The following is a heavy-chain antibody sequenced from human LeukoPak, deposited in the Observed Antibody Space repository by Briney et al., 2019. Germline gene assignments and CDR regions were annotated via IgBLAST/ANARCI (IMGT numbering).Heavy chain of an antibody. Sequence: GASVKVSCKASGGTFSSYAISWVRQAPGQGLEWMGGIIPIFGTANYAQKFQGRVTITADESTSTAYMELSSLRSEDTAVYYCARGLRAYYDYVWGSRDYYYYYMDVWGKGTTVTVSS. CDR3: ARGLRAYYDYVWGSRDYYYYYMDV. J-gene: IGHJ6*03. CDR2: IIPIFGTA. CDR1: GGTFSSYA. V-gene: IGHV1-69*13. D-gene: IGHD3-16*01.